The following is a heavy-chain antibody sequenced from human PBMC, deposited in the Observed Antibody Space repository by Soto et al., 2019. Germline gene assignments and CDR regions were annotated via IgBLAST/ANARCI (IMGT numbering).Heavy chain of an antibody. CDR2: ISAYNGNT. V-gene: IGHV1-18*01. J-gene: IGHJ4*02. D-gene: IGHD2-15*01. CDR3: ARAAGYCSGGSCSSLDY. Sequence: ASVKVACKASGYTFTSYGISWVRQAPGQGLEWMGWISAYNGNTNYAQKLQGRVTMTTDTSTSTAYMELRSLRSDDTAVYYCARAAGYCSGGSCSSLDYWGQGTLLTVSS. CDR1: GYTFTSYG.